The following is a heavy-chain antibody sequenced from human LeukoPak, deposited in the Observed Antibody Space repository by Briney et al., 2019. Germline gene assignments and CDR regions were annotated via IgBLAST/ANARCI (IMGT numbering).Heavy chain of an antibody. CDR3: ARASGIAVAGTRIDY. J-gene: IGHJ4*02. CDR2: SNPNNGGT. V-gene: IGHV1-2*02. CDR1: GYTFTAYY. Sequence: GASVKGSCKASGYTFTAYYMHWVRQAPGQGLEWMGWSNPNNGGTSCAQKFQGRVTMTRDTSISTAYMELSSLRSDDTAVYYCARASGIAVAGTRIDYWGLGALVTVSS. D-gene: IGHD6-19*01.